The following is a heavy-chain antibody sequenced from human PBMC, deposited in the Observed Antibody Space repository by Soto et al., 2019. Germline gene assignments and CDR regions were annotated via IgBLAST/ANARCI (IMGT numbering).Heavy chain of an antibody. CDR2: ISYDGSNK. V-gene: IGHV3-30*18. Sequence: GGSLRLSCAASGFTFSSYGMHWVRQAPGKGLEWVAVISYDGSNKYYADSVKGRFTISRDNSKNTLYLQMNSLRAEDTAVYYCAKDLLGVLPSSRNNYYYYGMDVWGQGTTVTVSS. D-gene: IGHD2-2*01. CDR3: AKDLLGVLPSSRNNYYYYGMDV. J-gene: IGHJ6*02. CDR1: GFTFSSYG.